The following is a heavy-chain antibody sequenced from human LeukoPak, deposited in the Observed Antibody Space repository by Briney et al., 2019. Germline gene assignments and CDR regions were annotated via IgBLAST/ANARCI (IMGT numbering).Heavy chain of an antibody. V-gene: IGHV1-18*01. D-gene: IGHD4-11*01. CDR3: ARDLYRDSLPVSWFDP. CDR1: DYTFTSYG. Sequence: GASVKVSCKASDYTFTSYGINWVRQAPGQGLEWMGWISDYNGNTNYAQKLQGRVTMTTDTSTSTAYMELRSPRSDDTAVYYCARDLYRDSLPVSWFDPWGQGTLVTVSS. J-gene: IGHJ5*02. CDR2: ISDYNGNT.